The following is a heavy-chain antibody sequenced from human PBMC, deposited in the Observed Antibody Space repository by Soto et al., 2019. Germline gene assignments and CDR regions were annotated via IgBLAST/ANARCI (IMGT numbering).Heavy chain of an antibody. Sequence: QVQLVQSGAEVKKPGASVKVSCKASGYTFTSYGISWVRQAPGQGLEWMGWISAYNGNTNYAQKLQGRVTMTTDTSTSTAYMVLRSLRSDDTAVYYCARDTVVVVAATPLYYGMDVWGQGTTVTVSS. CDR3: ARDTVVVVAATPLYYGMDV. CDR1: GYTFTSYG. J-gene: IGHJ6*02. V-gene: IGHV1-18*01. D-gene: IGHD2-15*01. CDR2: ISAYNGNT.